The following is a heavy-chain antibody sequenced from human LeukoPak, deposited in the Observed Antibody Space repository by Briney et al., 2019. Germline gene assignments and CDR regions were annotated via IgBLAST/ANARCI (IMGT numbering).Heavy chain of an antibody. V-gene: IGHV4-31*03. CDR1: GGPISSGGYY. Sequence: EASQTLSLTCTVSGGPISSGGYYWSWIRQHPGKGLEWIGYIYYSGSTYYNPSLKSRVTISVDTSKNQFSLKLSSVTAADTAVYYCARGGRTAMVKLDYWGQGTLVTVSS. D-gene: IGHD5-18*01. CDR3: ARGGRTAMVKLDY. J-gene: IGHJ4*02. CDR2: IYYSGST.